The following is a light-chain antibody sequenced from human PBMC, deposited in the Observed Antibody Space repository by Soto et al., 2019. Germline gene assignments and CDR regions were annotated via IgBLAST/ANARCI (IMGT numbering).Light chain of an antibody. CDR2: TTS. Sequence: EIGLTNSPGTLSLSQWEIATLSCTASQSVTSSCLAWYQRKPGQAPRLLIHTTSIRATDIPDRFSGSGSGTDFTLTISRLQPEDSAVYYCKQCGGSPLFSFGPGTKVDI. CDR3: KQCGGSPLFS. J-gene: IGKJ3*01. V-gene: IGKV3-20*01. CDR1: QSVTSSC.